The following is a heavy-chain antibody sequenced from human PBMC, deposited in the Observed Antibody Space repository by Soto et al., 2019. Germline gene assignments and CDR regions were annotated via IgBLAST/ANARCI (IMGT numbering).Heavy chain of an antibody. CDR1: TYTFINYW. Sequence: GESLKISCKGSTYTFINYWIGWVRQMPGKGLGWMGIIYPGDPDTRYSPSFLGQVTISADKSISTAYLQWSSLKASDTVMYYCVRFSITRIVVEPHSAFDIWGQGTMVTVSS. CDR3: VRFSITRIVVEPHSAFDI. V-gene: IGHV5-51*01. J-gene: IGHJ3*02. D-gene: IGHD3-22*01. CDR2: IYPGDPDT.